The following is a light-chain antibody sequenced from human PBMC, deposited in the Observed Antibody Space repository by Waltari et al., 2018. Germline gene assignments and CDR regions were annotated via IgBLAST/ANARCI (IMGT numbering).Light chain of an antibody. Sequence: DIVMTQSPDSLSVSLGARATINCKSGQNLLYSSNNKNYLAWYQQKPGQPPKLLISWASTRKSGVPDRFSGSGSETDFTLTISNLQAEDVAVYYCQQYYTFPPTFGPGTKVDFK. J-gene: IGKJ3*01. CDR3: QQYYTFPPT. V-gene: IGKV4-1*01. CDR1: QNLLYSSNNKNY. CDR2: WAS.